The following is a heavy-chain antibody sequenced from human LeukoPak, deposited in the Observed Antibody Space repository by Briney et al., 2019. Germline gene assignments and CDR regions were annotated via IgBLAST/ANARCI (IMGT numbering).Heavy chain of an antibody. D-gene: IGHD3-10*01. Sequence: ASVKVSYKASGYTFTSYGISWVRQAPGQGLEWMGWISDYNGNTNYPQKLQGRVTMTTDTSTSTAYMELRSLRSDDTAVYYCARVFLRSGTMVRAEHPTYFDYWGQGTLVTVSS. CDR2: ISDYNGNT. J-gene: IGHJ4*02. CDR3: ARVFLRSGTMVRAEHPTYFDY. V-gene: IGHV1-18*01. CDR1: GYTFTSYG.